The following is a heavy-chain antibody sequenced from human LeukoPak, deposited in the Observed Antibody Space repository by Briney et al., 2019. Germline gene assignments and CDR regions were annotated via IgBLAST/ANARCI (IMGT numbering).Heavy chain of an antibody. Sequence: GASVKVSXKASGYTFTSYGISWVRQAPGQGLEWMGWISAYNGNTNYAQKLQGRVTMTTDTSTSTAYMELRSLRSDDTAVYYCAIDVDRLAKSYYYYYMDVWGKGTTVTVSS. CDR3: AIDVDRLAKSYYYYYMDV. CDR2: ISAYNGNT. J-gene: IGHJ6*03. CDR1: GYTFTSYG. V-gene: IGHV1-18*01. D-gene: IGHD3-3*02.